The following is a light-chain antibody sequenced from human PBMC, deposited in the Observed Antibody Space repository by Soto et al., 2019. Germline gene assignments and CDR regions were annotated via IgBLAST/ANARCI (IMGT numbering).Light chain of an antibody. CDR3: QEYNTFSGT. CDR1: DSISTW. Sequence: DIQMTQSPSTLSASVGDRVTITCRASDSISTWLAWYQQKPGKAPNLLIYDASKLLSGVPSRFSGSGSDTEFTLTIDSLQPDDFATYYCQEYNTFSGTFGQGTKVE. J-gene: IGKJ1*01. V-gene: IGKV1-5*01. CDR2: DAS.